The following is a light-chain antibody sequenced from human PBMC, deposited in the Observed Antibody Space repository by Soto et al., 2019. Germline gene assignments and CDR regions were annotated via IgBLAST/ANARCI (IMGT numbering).Light chain of an antibody. J-gene: IGKJ2*01. CDR1: QSLVYSDGNTY. Sequence: DVVMPQSPLSLPVTLGQPASISCRSSQSLVYSDGNTYLNWFQQRPSQSPRRLIYKVSKRESGVPYRFHGSGSGTDFRLKISRVATEDVGVYYWMEGTHWSYTFGQGTKLEIK. CDR3: MEGTHWSYT. V-gene: IGKV2-30*01. CDR2: KVS.